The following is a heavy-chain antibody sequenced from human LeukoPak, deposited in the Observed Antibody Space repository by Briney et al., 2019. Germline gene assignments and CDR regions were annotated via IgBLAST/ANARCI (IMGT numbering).Heavy chain of an antibody. Sequence: GGSLRLSCAASGFTFSSYGMHWVRQAPGKGLEWVAFIRYDGSNKYYADSVKGRFTISRDNSKNTLYLQMNSLRAEDTAVYYCPTRLSSNFDYWGQGTLVTVSS. CDR2: IRYDGSNK. CDR1: GFTFSSYG. D-gene: IGHD3-16*02. J-gene: IGHJ4*02. CDR3: PTRLSSNFDY. V-gene: IGHV3-30*02.